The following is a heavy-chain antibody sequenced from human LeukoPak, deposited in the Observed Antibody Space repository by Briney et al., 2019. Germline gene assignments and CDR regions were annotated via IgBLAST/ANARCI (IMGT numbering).Heavy chain of an antibody. V-gene: IGHV7-4-1*02. D-gene: IGHD2-8*02. Sequence: ASVTVSCKASGYTFTSYAMNWVRQAPGQGLEWMGWINTNTGNPTYAQGFTGRFVFSLDTSVSTAYLQISSLKAEDTAVYYCARDPGRQYYYYYGMDVWGQGTTVTVSS. CDR3: ARDPGRQYYYYYGMDV. CDR2: INTNTGNP. CDR1: GYTFTSYA. J-gene: IGHJ6*02.